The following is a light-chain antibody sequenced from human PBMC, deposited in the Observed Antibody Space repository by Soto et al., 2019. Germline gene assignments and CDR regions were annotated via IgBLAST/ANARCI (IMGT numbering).Light chain of an antibody. CDR1: QSVSSSY. J-gene: IGKJ5*01. Sequence: TQSPSSVSASVGDRVNITCRASQWSNSQSVSSSYLAWYQQKPGQAPRLLIYGASSRATGIPDRFSGSGSGTDFTLTISRLEPEDFAVYYCQQYGSSPTWTFGQGTRLEI. CDR2: GAS. CDR3: QQYGSSPTWT. V-gene: IGKV3-20*01.